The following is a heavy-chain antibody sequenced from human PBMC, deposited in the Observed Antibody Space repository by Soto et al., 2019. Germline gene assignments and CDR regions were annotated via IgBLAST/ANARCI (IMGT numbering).Heavy chain of an antibody. D-gene: IGHD6-6*01. Sequence: QVQLVESGGGVVQPGGSLRLSCATSGFTFSDSGMHWVRQAPGKGLEWVAVIWSDGSDKSYADSVEGRFTISRDNSKNTRYLQMNSLRAEETAVYYCVRRNRYSSPSGWGGGFDYWGQGTLVTVSS. J-gene: IGHJ4*02. V-gene: IGHV3-33*01. CDR1: GFTFSDSG. CDR2: IWSDGSDK. CDR3: VRRNRYSSPSGWGGGFDY.